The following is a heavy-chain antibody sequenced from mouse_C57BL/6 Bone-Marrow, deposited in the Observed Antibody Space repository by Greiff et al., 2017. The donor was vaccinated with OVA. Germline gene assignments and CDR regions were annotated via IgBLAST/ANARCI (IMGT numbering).Heavy chain of an antibody. CDR3: ARHYGNQYYFDD. CDR1: GFTFSSYA. J-gene: IGHJ2*01. Sequence: EVQLQESGGGLVKPGGSLKLSCAASGFTFSSYAMSWVRQTPEKRLEWVATISDGGSYTYYPDNVKGRFTISRDNAKNNLYLQMSHLKSEDTAMYYCARHYGNQYYFDDWGQGTTRTVAS. V-gene: IGHV5-4*01. CDR2: ISDGGSYT. D-gene: IGHD2-1*01.